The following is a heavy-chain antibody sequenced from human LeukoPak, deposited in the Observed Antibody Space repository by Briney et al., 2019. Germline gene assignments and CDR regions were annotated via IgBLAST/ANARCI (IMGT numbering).Heavy chain of an antibody. J-gene: IGHJ4*02. V-gene: IGHV4-39*01. CDR1: GASISGGTYY. Sequence: SETLSLTCSVSGASISGGTYYWGWVRQPPGRGGEWVGSIYYTGRTYDNPSLKSRVTISVATSKNQFSLKLSSVTAADTAVYYCARRGGSGRAFDYWGQGTLVTVSS. D-gene: IGHD1-26*01. CDR3: ARRGGSGRAFDY. CDR2: IYYTGRT.